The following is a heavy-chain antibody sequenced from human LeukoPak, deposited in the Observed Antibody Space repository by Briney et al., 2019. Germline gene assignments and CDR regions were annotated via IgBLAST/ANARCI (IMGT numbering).Heavy chain of an antibody. J-gene: IGHJ4*02. Sequence: SEILSLTCTVSGGSVSSGSYYWSWIRQPPGKGLEWIGYIYYSGSTNYNPSLKSRVTISVDTSKNQFSLKLSSVTAADTAVYYCASSGTTQLFDYWGQGTLVTVSS. D-gene: IGHD1-1*01. CDR1: GGSVSSGSYY. V-gene: IGHV4-61*01. CDR3: ASSGTTQLFDY. CDR2: IYYSGST.